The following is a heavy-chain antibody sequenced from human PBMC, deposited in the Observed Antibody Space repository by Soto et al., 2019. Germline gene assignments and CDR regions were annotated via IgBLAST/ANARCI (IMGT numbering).Heavy chain of an antibody. CDR3: TRDQFKGGCAGYYSFIDD. Sequence: PSETPSPTLNFLGGFLRGCYWRRIRQPPGQRLEWIGYISYNGLTNYQPSLKSRETIHEDTTKTLFSLKVSSVTAEDTALYYCTRDQFKGGCAGYYSFIDDWGQGTTVTVSS. D-gene: IGHD5-12*01. CDR2: ISYNGLT. J-gene: IGHJ4*02. CDR1: GGFLRGCY. V-gene: IGHV4-59*01.